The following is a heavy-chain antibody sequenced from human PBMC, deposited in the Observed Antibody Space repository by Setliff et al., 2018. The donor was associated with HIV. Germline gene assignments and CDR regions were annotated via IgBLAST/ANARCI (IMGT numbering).Heavy chain of an antibody. CDR1: GGTFSSYA. D-gene: IGHD3-10*01. Sequence: GASVKVSCKASGGTFSSYAISWVRQAPGQGLEWMGGIIPIFGTANYAQKFQGRVTITADESTSTAYMELSSLRSEDTAVYYCARGPSDYPKGWFDPWGQGTLVTVSS. V-gene: IGHV1-69*13. CDR3: ARGPSDYPKGWFDP. J-gene: IGHJ5*02. CDR2: IIPIFGTA.